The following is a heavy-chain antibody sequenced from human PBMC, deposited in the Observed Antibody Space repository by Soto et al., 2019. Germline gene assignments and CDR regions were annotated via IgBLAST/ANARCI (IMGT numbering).Heavy chain of an antibody. J-gene: IGHJ4*02. CDR3: ARGPRYSSGPYYFDY. D-gene: IGHD6-19*01. CDR2: INAGNGNT. CDR1: GYTFAGYY. V-gene: IGHV1-3*01. Sequence: ASVNVSCKASGYTFAGYYMHWVRQAPGQRLEWMGWINAGNGNTKYSQKFQGRVTITRDTSASTAYMELSSLRSEDTAVYYCARGPRYSSGPYYFDYWGQGTLVTVSS.